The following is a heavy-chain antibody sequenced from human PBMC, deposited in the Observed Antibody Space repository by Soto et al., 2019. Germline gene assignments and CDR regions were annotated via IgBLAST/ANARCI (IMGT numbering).Heavy chain of an antibody. CDR1: GGSISSYY. CDR2: IYYSGST. CDR3: ARGFYTVTTAYFDY. D-gene: IGHD4-17*01. J-gene: IGHJ4*02. V-gene: IGHV4-59*08. Sequence: PSETLSLTCTVSGGSISSYYWSWIRQPPGKGLEWIGYIYYSGSTNYNPSLKSRVTISVDTSKNQFSLKLSSVTAADTAVYYCARGFYTVTTAYFDYWGQGTLVTVSS.